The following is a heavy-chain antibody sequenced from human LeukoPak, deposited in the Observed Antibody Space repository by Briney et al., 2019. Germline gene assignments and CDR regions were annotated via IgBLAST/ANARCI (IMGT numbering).Heavy chain of an antibody. V-gene: IGHV3-74*01. CDR3: ARVLDGVGATRSFDY. D-gene: IGHD1-26*01. CDR1: GFTFSSYW. Sequence: PGGSLRPSCAASGFTFSSYWMHWVRQAPGKGLVWVSRINSDGSSTSYADSVKGRFTISRDNAKNTLYLQMNSLRAEDTAVYYCARVLDGVGATRSFDYWGQGTLVTVSS. J-gene: IGHJ4*02. CDR2: INSDGSST.